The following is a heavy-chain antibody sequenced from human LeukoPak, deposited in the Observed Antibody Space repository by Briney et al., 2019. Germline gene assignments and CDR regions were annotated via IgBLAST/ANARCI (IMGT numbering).Heavy chain of an antibody. CDR2: TNYSGAT. V-gene: IGHV4-59*01. Sequence: PSETLSLTCTVSGGSISSYYWSWLRQPPGKGLEYIGYTNYSGATNYNPSLKSRVTISLDTSGNQFSLKLSSVTAADTAVYYCASGYCGGACQLGGVDMWGQGTMVTVSS. J-gene: IGHJ3*02. CDR1: GGSISSYY. CDR3: ASGYCGGACQLGGVDM. D-gene: IGHD2-21*02.